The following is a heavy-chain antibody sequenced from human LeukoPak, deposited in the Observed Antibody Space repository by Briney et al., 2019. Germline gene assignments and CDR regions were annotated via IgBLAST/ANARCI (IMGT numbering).Heavy chain of an antibody. CDR3: AKDKVTVVYYFDY. J-gene: IGHJ4*02. CDR2: ISGSGGST. V-gene: IGHV3-23*01. CDR1: GSTFSSYA. Sequence: PGGSLRLSCAASGSTFSSYAMSWVRQAPGKGLEWVSAISGSGGSTYYEDSVKGRFTISRDNSKNTLYLQMNSLRAEDTAVYYCAKDKVTVVYYFDYWGQGTLVTVSS. D-gene: IGHD5-18*01.